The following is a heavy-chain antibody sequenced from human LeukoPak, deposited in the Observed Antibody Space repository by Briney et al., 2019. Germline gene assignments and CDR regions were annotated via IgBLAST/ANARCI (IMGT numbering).Heavy chain of an antibody. D-gene: IGHD6-19*01. CDR2: VKSKKDGETT. Sequence: GGPRRLPFQAPGSILIVPRRTWVGQAQGEGRDWFGRVKSKKDGETTDYAAPVKDRFAISRDDSKNTVYLEMNSLKTEDTGVYYCTTSLTAVAWPDWGQGTLVIVSS. CDR3: TTSLTAVAWPD. J-gene: IGHJ4*02. CDR1: GSILIVPR. V-gene: IGHV3-15*01.